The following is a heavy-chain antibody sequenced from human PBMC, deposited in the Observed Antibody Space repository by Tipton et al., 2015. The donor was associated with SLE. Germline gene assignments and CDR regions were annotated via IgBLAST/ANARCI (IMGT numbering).Heavy chain of an antibody. V-gene: IGHV3-7*01. CDR2: IKQDGSEK. D-gene: IGHD6-13*01. J-gene: IGHJ4*02. Sequence: GSLRLSCAASGFTFSRFWMSWVRQAPGKGLEWVANIKQDGSEKYYVDSGKGRFTISRDNAKNSLYLQMNSLRAEDTAVYYCAPAGYSDTFDYWGQGTLVTVSS. CDR3: APAGYSDTFDY. CDR1: GFTFSRFW.